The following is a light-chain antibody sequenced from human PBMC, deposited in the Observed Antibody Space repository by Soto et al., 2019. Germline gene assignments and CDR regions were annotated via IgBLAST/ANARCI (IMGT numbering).Light chain of an antibody. Sequence: QSVLTQPPSASGTPGQRVTISCSGSSSNIGSKTVNWYQQLPGTVPKLLIYNSYQRPSGVPDRFSGSKSGTSASLAFSGLQSEDEADYYCAAWDASLNGYVFGAGTKVTVL. J-gene: IGLJ1*01. CDR1: SSNIGSKT. V-gene: IGLV1-44*01. CDR3: AAWDASLNGYV. CDR2: NSY.